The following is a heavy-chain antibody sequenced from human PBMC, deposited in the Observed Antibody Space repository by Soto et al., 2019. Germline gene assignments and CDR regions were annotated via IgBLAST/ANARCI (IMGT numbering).Heavy chain of an antibody. J-gene: IGHJ5*02. V-gene: IGHV4-39*01. D-gene: IGHD3-3*01. Sequence: SETLSLTCTVSGGSISRSTYYWGWIRQPPGKGLEWIGSINYSGSTYYNPSLKSRVTISVDTSKNQFFLKLSSVTAADTAVYYCARHYDSLLEPPNWFAPWRQGTLATVSS. CDR1: GGSISRSTYY. CDR2: INYSGST. CDR3: ARHYDSLLEPPNWFAP.